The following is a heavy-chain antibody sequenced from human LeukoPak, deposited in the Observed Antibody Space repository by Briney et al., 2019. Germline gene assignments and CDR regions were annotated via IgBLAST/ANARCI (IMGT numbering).Heavy chain of an antibody. CDR3: AKDRITIFSYGMDV. Sequence: GGSLRLSCAASGFTFDDYAMHWVRQAPGKGLEGVSLISGDGGSTYYADSVKGRFTISRDNSKNSLYLQMNSLTTEDTALYYCAKDRITIFSYGMDVWGQGTTVTVSS. CDR1: GFTFDDYA. CDR2: ISGDGGST. V-gene: IGHV3-43*02. D-gene: IGHD3-9*01. J-gene: IGHJ6*02.